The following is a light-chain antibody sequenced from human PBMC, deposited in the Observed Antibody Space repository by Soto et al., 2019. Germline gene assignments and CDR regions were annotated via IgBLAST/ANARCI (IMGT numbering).Light chain of an antibody. J-gene: IGKJ4*01. CDR1: QSVLYSSNNKNY. CDR2: WAS. CDR3: QQYYSTLLA. Sequence: DIVMTQSPDSLAVSLGERATINCKSSQSVLYSSNNKNYLAWYQQKPGQPPKLLIYWASTRESGVPDRFSGSGSGTDFTLTISSLQAEDVAVYHCQQYYSTLLAFGGGTKVDIK. V-gene: IGKV4-1*01.